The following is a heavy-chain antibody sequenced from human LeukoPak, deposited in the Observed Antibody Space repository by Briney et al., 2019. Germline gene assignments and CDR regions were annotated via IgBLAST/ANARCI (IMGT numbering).Heavy chain of an antibody. J-gene: IGHJ5*02. D-gene: IGHD3-16*01. Sequence: ESGPTLVKPTQTLTLTCTFSGFSLSTSRVGVGWIRQPPGKALEWLALIYWDDDKRYRPSLKSRLTITKDTSKNQVVLIMTNMDPVDTGTYYCAHRQIQGIMFGGGGFDPWGQGTLVTVSS. V-gene: IGHV2-5*02. CDR1: GFSLSTSRVG. CDR2: IYWDDDK. CDR3: AHRQIQGIMFGGGGFDP.